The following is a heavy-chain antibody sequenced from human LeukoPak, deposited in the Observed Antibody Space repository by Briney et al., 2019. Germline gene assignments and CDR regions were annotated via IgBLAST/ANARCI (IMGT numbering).Heavy chain of an antibody. CDR1: GFTFSSYW. J-gene: IGHJ4*02. CDR3: ARSIPYGTTWYGRSDY. Sequence: GAPRLSCAASGFTFSSYWMNWARQAPGKGLEWVASINHNGNVNYYVDSVKGRFTISRDNALNSLYLQMNSLRAEDTAIYYCARSIPYGTTWYGRSDYWGQGTLVTVSS. D-gene: IGHD6-13*01. V-gene: IGHV3-7*03. CDR2: INHNGNVN.